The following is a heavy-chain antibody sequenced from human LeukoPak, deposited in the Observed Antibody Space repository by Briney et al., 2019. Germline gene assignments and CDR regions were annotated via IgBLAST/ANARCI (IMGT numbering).Heavy chain of an antibody. V-gene: IGHV4-38-2*02. CDR3: ARDIKDYYDSSGYYLGVTGYNWFDP. Sequence: SKTLSLTCTVSGYSISSGYYRGWIRQPPGKGLEWIGNIYHSGTTYYNPSLENRVTISVDTSKNQFSLKLSSVTAADTAVYYCARDIKDYYDSSGYYLGVTGYNWFDPWGQGTLVTVSS. CDR2: IYHSGTT. J-gene: IGHJ5*02. D-gene: IGHD3-22*01. CDR1: GYSISSGYY.